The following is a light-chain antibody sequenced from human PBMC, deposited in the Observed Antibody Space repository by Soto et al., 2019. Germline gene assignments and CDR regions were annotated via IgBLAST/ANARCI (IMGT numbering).Light chain of an antibody. CDR2: GAS. CDR3: QQDNKWPSVT. V-gene: IGKV3-15*01. CDR1: ESVDTY. Sequence: ELVMRLSQSSLSVSPGERATLSCRAGESVDTYLAWYQQKPGQAPRPLIYGASTRAPGVPDRFSGSGSGTDFTLTINNVRSEDSAVYYCQQDNKWPSVTVGQGTRLEIK. J-gene: IGKJ5*01.